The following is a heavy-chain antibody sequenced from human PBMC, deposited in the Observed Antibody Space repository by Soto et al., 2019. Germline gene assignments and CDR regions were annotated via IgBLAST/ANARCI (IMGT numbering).Heavy chain of an antibody. Sequence: ASVHVSCKGSGYTFTSYGISWEQQAPGQGLEWRGWISAYNGNTNYAQKLQGRDTMTTDTSTSTAYMELRSLRSDDTAVYYCASNSGRVRSDVWTFDIWGQGTMVTVSS. J-gene: IGHJ3*02. CDR3: ASNSGRVRSDVWTFDI. D-gene: IGHD3-16*01. CDR2: ISAYNGNT. V-gene: IGHV1-18*04. CDR1: GYTFTSYG.